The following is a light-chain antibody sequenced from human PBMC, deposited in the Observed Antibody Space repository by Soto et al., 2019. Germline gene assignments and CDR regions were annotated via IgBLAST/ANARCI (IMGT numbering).Light chain of an antibody. CDR1: QSIGRN. J-gene: IGKJ4*01. CDR3: QQCNTYSLT. Sequence: EIVVTQFPATLSVSPGERVTPSFRASQSIGRNLAWCQQTPGQAPRLLIYGASTRATGIPARFSGSGSGTEFTLTISNLQSEDFATYYCQQCNTYSLTFGGGTKVDIK. V-gene: IGKV3-15*01. CDR2: GAS.